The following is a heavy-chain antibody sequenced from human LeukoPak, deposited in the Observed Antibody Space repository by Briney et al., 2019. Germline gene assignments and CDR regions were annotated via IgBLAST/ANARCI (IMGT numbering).Heavy chain of an antibody. CDR1: GVSISSSSYY. V-gene: IGHV4-39*07. CDR2: IYYSGST. CDR3: ARDGTSLNLAEFDY. Sequence: SSETLSLTCTVSGVSISSSSYYWGWIRQPPGKGLEWIASIYYSGSTYYNPSLKSRVTISVDTSKNQFSLKLSSVTAADTAVYYCARDGTSLNLAEFDYWGQGTLVTVSS. D-gene: IGHD1-1*01. J-gene: IGHJ4*02.